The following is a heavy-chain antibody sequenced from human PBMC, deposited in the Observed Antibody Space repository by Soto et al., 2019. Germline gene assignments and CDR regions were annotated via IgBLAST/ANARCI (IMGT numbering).Heavy chain of an antibody. CDR3: TRDRRRVPTAS. J-gene: IGHJ5*02. CDR2: ISAFNGNT. CDR1: GYNFIDYG. V-gene: IGHV1-18*01. D-gene: IGHD2-21*02. Sequence: QVQLVQSGAEVKKPGASVKVSCKASGYNFIDYGITWVRQAPGQGLEWMGWISAFNGNTNYGQKLQGRVTMTTDTSTSTAYMEFRSLRSDDTAVYYCTRDRRRVPTASWGQGTLVTVSS.